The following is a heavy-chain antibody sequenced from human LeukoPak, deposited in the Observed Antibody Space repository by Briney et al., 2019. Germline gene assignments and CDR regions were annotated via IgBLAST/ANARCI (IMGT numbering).Heavy chain of an antibody. J-gene: IGHJ4*02. Sequence: GGSLRLSCAASGFTFSSYSMNWVRQAPGKGLEWVSSISSRSSYIYYADSVKGRFTISRDNAKNSLYLQMNSLRAEDTAVYYCARVGWFGELIPDYWGQGTLVTVSS. CDR2: ISSRSSYI. V-gene: IGHV3-21*01. CDR3: ARVGWFGELIPDY. D-gene: IGHD3-10*01. CDR1: GFTFSSYS.